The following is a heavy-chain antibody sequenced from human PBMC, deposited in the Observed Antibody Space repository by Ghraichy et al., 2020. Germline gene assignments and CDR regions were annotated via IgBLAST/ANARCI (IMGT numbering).Heavy chain of an antibody. D-gene: IGHD4-17*01. Sequence: GGSLRLSCAASGFTFSSYWMTWVRQAPGKGLEWVANIKQDGSAKYYVDSVKGRFTISRDNAKNSLYLQMNSLRVEDTALYYCARALLSGNTDYGYWGQGTLVTVSS. J-gene: IGHJ4*02. CDR3: ARALLSGNTDYGY. CDR2: IKQDGSAK. CDR1: GFTFSSYW. V-gene: IGHV3-7*01.